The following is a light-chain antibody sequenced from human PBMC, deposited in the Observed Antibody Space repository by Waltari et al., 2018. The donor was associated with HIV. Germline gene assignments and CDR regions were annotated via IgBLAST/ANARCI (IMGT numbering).Light chain of an antibody. CDR3: QQYAASPLT. CDR2: GAS. CDR1: QSVRSAT. V-gene: IGKV3-20*01. Sequence: PGERATLSCRASQSVRSATLAWYQQKPGQAPRLLIYGASSRAPGIPDRFSGSGAVTDFILTISRLEPEDCAVYYCQQYAASPLTFGGGTKVEIK. J-gene: IGKJ4*01.